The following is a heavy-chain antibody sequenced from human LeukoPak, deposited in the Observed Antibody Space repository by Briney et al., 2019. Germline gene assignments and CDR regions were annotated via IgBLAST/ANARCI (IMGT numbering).Heavy chain of an antibody. CDR3: ARAPYSSGTDY. D-gene: IGHD6-19*01. CDR2: IYSGGST. CDR1: GFTVSSNY. J-gene: IGHJ4*02. Sequence: PGGSLRLSCAASGFTVSSNYMSWVRQAPGKGLEWVSVIYSGGSTYYADSVKGRFTISRDNSKNTLYLQMNSLRAEDTAVYYCARAPYSSGTDYWGQGTLVTVSS. V-gene: IGHV3-53*01.